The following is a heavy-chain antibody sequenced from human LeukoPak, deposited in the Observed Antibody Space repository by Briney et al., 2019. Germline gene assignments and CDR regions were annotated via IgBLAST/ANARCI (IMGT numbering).Heavy chain of an antibody. J-gene: IGHJ4*02. Sequence: SETLSLTCAVYGGSFSGYYWSWIRQPPGNGLEWIGEINHSGSTNYNPSLKSRVTISVDTSKNQFSLKLSSVTAADTAVYYCARAPRRGYSGYVPFDYWGQGTLVTVSS. CDR2: INHSGST. CDR3: ARAPRRGYSGYVPFDY. V-gene: IGHV4-34*01. D-gene: IGHD5-12*01. CDR1: GGSFSGYY.